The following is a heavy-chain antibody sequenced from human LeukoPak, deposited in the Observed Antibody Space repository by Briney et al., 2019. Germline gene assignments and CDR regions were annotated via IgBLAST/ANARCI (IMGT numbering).Heavy chain of an antibody. J-gene: IGHJ4*02. CDR2: ISSNGATT. Sequence: GGSLRLSCSASGFTFNRFYLHWVRQAPGKGLEFVSHISSNGATTYYADSVKGRFTISRDNSKNTLYLQMDSLRAEDTAIYYCARAGSDNYYSGVNYWGQGTLVTVSS. CDR3: ARAGSDNYYSGVNY. D-gene: IGHD3-22*01. CDR1: GFTFNRFY. V-gene: IGHV3-64*04.